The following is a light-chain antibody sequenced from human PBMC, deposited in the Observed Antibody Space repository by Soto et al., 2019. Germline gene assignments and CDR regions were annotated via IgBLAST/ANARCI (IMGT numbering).Light chain of an antibody. CDR3: SSYTTSSTLV. V-gene: IGLV2-14*03. J-gene: IGLJ1*01. CDR2: DVS. Sequence: QSVLTQPASVSGSPGHSITVSCTGTSSDVGAYNHVSWYQHHPGKGPKLIIYDVSNRPSGASHRFSGSKSGNTASLTISGLQAEDEADYYCSSYTTSSTLVFGTGTKVTVL. CDR1: SSDVGAYNH.